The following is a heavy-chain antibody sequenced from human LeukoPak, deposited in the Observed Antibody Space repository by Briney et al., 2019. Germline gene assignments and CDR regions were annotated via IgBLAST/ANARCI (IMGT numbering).Heavy chain of an antibody. CDR2: IYSGADT. CDR3: AAGSGSFTGRAFDI. J-gene: IGHJ3*02. CDR1: GFTVSSNY. D-gene: IGHD1-26*01. Sequence: GGSLRLSCAASGFTVSSNYMSWVRQAPGRGLEWVSLIYSGADTYYADSVKGRFTISRDNSKNTLYLQMNSLRAEDTAVYYCAAGSGSFTGRAFDIWGQGTMVTVSS. V-gene: IGHV3-53*01.